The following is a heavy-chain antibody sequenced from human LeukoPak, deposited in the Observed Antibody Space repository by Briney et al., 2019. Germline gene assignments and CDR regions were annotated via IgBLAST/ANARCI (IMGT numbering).Heavy chain of an antibody. CDR1: GFTFSSYE. CDR2: ISSRGGNI. J-gene: IGHJ6*03. Sequence: GGSLRLSCAASGFTFSSYEMNWVRQAPGKGLEWVSYISSRGGNIYYADSVKGRFTISRDNAKNSLYLQMNRLRAEEPAISYYSRRADIVILPAAAYYMDFGGKGTTATISS. CDR3: SRRADIVILPAAAYYMDF. V-gene: IGHV3-48*03. D-gene: IGHD2-2*01.